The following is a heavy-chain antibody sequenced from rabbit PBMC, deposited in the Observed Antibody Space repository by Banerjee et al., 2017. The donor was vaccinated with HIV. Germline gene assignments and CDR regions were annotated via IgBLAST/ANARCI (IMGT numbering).Heavy chain of an antibody. V-gene: IGHV1S45*01. CDR2: IYAGSSGST. Sequence: QEQLEESGGDLVKPEGSLTLTCTASGFSFSSSYYMCWVRQAPGKGLEWIACIYAGSSGSTYYASWAKGRFTISKTSSTTVTLQMTSLTAADTATYFCARDAGYADYDYAMNLWGPGTLVTVS. J-gene: IGHJ4*01. CDR3: ARDAGYADYDYAMNL. D-gene: IGHD6-1*01. CDR1: GFSFSSSYY.